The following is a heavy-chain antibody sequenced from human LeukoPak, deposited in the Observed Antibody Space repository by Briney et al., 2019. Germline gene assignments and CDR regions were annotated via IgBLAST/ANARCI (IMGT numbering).Heavy chain of an antibody. V-gene: IGHV3-21*01. CDR1: GFTFSSYS. CDR3: ARDKSGWYSYFDY. D-gene: IGHD6-19*01. CDR2: ISSSSSYI. Sequence: GGSLRFSCAASGFTFSSYSMNWVRQAPGKGLEWVSSISSSSSYIYYADSVKGRFTISRDNAKNSLYLQMNSLRAEDTAVYYCARDKSGWYSYFDYWGQGTLVTVSS. J-gene: IGHJ4*02.